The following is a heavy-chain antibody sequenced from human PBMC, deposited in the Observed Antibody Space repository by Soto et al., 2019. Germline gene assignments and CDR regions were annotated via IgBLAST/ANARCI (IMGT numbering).Heavy chain of an antibody. CDR1: GYTFTGQF. V-gene: IGHV1-2*02. CDR3: ALTGSGGS. CDR2: INPNSGDT. J-gene: IGHJ5*02. D-gene: IGHD1-20*01. Sequence: ASVKVSCKASGYTFTGQFMHWVRQAPGQGLEWMGWINPNSGDTTYSQRFQGRVTMTRDTSITTGYMELTGLTSDDTAVYYCALTGSGGSWGQGTLVTVSS.